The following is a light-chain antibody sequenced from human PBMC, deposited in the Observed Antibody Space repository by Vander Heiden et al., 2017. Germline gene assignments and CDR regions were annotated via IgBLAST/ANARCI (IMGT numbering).Light chain of an antibody. J-gene: IGKJ4*01. V-gene: IGKV1-33*01. CDR1: QDISNY. CDR3: EQQDNLPIT. CDR2: DET. Sequence: IQMTQSPTTLPASVGDRVTITCQASQDISNYLNWYQQKPGKAPKLLIYDETNLKVGVPSRFSGGRSGTDFTLTIHSLQPEDFATYYCEQQDNLPITFGGGTKVEIK.